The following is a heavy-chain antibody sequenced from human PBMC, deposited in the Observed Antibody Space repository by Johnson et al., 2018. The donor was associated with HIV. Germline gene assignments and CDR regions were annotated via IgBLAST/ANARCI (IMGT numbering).Heavy chain of an antibody. V-gene: IGHV3-30*04. CDR1: GFTFSSYA. D-gene: IGHD4-17*01. CDR3: ARTVTTLSGAFDI. J-gene: IGHJ3*02. CDR2: ISYDGSNK. Sequence: QVQVVESGGGVVQPGRSLRLSCAASGFTFSSYAMHWVRQAPGKGLEWVAVISYDGSNKYYAASVKGRFTISRDNSKNTLYLQMNSLRAEDTAVYYCARTVTTLSGAFDIWGQGTMVTVSS.